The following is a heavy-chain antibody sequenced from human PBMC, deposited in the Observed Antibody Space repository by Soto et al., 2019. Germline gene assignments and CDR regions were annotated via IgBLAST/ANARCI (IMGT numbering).Heavy chain of an antibody. CDR1: GASISDYY. J-gene: IGHJ4*02. CDR2: VHYSGST. CDR3: ARGLISGSHYSGGWYYFDS. Sequence: PSETLSLTCTVSGASISDYYWSWIRQSPGKGLEWIGYVHYSGSTNYNPSLKSRVTISVHTSKSQFSLELSSVTAADTAVYYCARGLISGSHYSGGWYYFDSWGQGTQVTVPQ. V-gene: IGHV4-59*12. D-gene: IGHD1-26*01.